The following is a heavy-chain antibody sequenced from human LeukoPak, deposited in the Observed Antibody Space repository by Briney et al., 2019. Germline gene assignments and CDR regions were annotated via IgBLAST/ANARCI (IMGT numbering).Heavy chain of an antibody. Sequence: SETLSLTCAVYGGTFSGYYWSWIRQPPGKGLEWIGEINHSGSTNYNPSLKSRVTISVDTSKNQFSLKLSSVTAADTAVYYCARASVIVIPFSYWGQGTLVTVSS. CDR2: INHSGST. CDR1: GGTFSGYY. CDR3: ARASVIVIPFSY. V-gene: IGHV4-34*01. J-gene: IGHJ4*02. D-gene: IGHD2-21*01.